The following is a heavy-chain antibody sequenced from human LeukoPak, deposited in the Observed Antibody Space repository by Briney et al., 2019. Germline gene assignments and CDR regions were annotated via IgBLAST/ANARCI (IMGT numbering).Heavy chain of an antibody. V-gene: IGHV4-39*01. J-gene: IGHJ5*02. CDR2: IYYSGST. CDR3: ARHGIAAADNWFDP. D-gene: IGHD6-13*01. CDR1: GVSISSYY. Sequence: SETLSLTCTVSGVSISSYYWGWIRQPPGKGLEWIGSIYYSGSTYYNPSLKSRVTISVDTSKNQFSLKLSSVTAADTAVYYCARHGIAAADNWFDPWGQGTLVTVSS.